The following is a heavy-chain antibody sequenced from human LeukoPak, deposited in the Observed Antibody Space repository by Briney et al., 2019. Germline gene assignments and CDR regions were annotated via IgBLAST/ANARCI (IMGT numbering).Heavy chain of an antibody. CDR3: ARAPSAKNSSPYFFDY. J-gene: IGHJ4*02. CDR2: IYYSGST. V-gene: IGHV4-59*01. Sequence: PSETLSLTCTVSGGSISTYYWSWIRQPPGKGLEWIGYIYYSGSTNYNPSLKSRVTISADTSKNQFSLKLSSVTAADTAVYYCARAPSAKNSSPYFFDYWGQGTLVTVSS. D-gene: IGHD6-6*01. CDR1: GGSISTYY.